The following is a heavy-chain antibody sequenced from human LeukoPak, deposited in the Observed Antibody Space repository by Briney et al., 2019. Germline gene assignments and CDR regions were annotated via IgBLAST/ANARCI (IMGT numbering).Heavy chain of an antibody. J-gene: IGHJ4*02. CDR1: GFTFNSYS. V-gene: IGHV3-21*01. CDR2: ISSSSSYI. Sequence: GGSLRLSCAASGFTFNSYSMNWVRQAPGKGLEWVSSISSSSSYIYYADSVKGRFTISRDNAKNSLHLQMNSLRAEDTAVYYCAKNYYDSSGLFDYWGQGTLVIVSS. CDR3: AKNYYDSSGLFDY. D-gene: IGHD3-22*01.